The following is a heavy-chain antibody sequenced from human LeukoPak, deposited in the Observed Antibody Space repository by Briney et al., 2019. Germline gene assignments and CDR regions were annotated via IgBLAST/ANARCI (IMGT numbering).Heavy chain of an antibody. D-gene: IGHD4-17*01. CDR2: ISGDAVTS. Sequence: SGGSLRLSCAASGFTFKNYAMNWVRQSPGQGLEWVSTISGDAVTSWYADSVKGRFTVSRDNSKNIVFLQMNNLRAEDTAVYYCAKKATVATNYFDYWGQGTLVTVSS. V-gene: IGHV3-23*01. CDR1: GFTFKNYA. CDR3: AKKATVATNYFDY. J-gene: IGHJ4*02.